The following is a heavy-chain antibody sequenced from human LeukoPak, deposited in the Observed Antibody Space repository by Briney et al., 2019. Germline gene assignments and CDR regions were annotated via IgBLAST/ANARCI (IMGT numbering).Heavy chain of an antibody. CDR3: ARVAPLGLGHGYYFDY. D-gene: IGHD6-19*01. V-gene: IGHV7-4-1*02. CDR1: GYTFTSYA. CDR2: INTNTGNP. Sequence: GASVKVSCKASGYTFTSYAMNWVRQAPGQGLEWMGWINTNTGNPTYAQGFTGRFVFSLDTSVSTAYLQISSLKAEDTAVYYCARVAPLGLGHGYYFDYWGQGTLVTVSS. J-gene: IGHJ4*02.